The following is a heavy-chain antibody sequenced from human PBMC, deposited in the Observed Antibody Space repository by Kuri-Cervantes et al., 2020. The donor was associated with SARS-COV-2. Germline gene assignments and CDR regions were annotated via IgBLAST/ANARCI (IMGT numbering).Heavy chain of an antibody. CDR1: GFTFSSYS. V-gene: IGHV3-48*04. CDR3: ARVDPPLIDSSGLTGIDY. D-gene: IGHD6-19*01. CDR2: ISSSGSTI. J-gene: IGHJ4*02. Sequence: GGSLRLSCAVSGFTFSSYSMNWVRQAPGKGLEWVSYISSSGSTIYYADSVKGRFTISRDNAKNSLYLQMYSLRAEDTAVYYCARVDPPLIDSSGLTGIDYWGQGTLVTVSS.